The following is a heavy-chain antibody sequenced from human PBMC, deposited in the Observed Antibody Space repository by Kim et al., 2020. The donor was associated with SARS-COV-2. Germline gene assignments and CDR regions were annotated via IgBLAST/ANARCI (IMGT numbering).Heavy chain of an antibody. CDR1: GFTVSSNY. CDR3: AREARRGDYFDY. J-gene: IGHJ4*02. CDR2: IYSGGST. Sequence: GGSLRLSCAASGFTVSSNYMSWVRQAPGKGLEWVSVIYSGGSTYYADSVKGRFTISRDNSKNTLYLQMNSLRAEDTAVYYCAREARRGDYFDYWGQGTLVTVSS. V-gene: IGHV3-53*01. D-gene: IGHD3-10*01.